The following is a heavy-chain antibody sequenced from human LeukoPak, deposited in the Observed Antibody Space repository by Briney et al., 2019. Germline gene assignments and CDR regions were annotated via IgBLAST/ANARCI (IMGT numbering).Heavy chain of an antibody. D-gene: IGHD3-3*01. V-gene: IGHV4-59*08. CDR1: GGSISSYY. CDR3: ARHGNDFWSGYSDYYYMDV. CDR2: IYYSGST. Sequence: SETLFLTCTVSGGSISSYYWSWIRQPPGKGLEWIGYIYYSGSTNYNPSLKSRVTISVDTSKNQFSLKLSSVTAADTAVYYCARHGNDFWSGYSDYYYMDVWGKGTTVTVSS. J-gene: IGHJ6*03.